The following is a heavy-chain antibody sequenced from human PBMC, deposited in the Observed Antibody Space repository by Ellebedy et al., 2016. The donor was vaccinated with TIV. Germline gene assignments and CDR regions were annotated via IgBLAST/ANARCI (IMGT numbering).Heavy chain of an antibody. J-gene: IGHJ4*02. V-gene: IGHV1-3*01. CDR1: GYTFTTYA. CDR2: IHAGNGYT. CDR3: ARGPPYCTSTTCYTGYFDY. Sequence: ASVKVSCXASGYTFTTYAMYWVRQAPGQRLEWMGWIHAGNGYTKYSQNFQGRVTISRDTSASTVYMELSSLRSEDTAVYYCARGPPYCTSTTCYTGYFDYWGQGILVTVSS. D-gene: IGHD2-2*02.